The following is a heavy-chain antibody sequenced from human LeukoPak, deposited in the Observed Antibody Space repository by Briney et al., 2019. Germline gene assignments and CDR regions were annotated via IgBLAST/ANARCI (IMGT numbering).Heavy chain of an antibody. CDR1: RFTFSSYW. CDR3: ARASGYCSGTSCYGVLGFDD. V-gene: IGHV3-74*01. Sequence: GGSLILSCAAARFTFSSYWRRWVRQAPGKGLVWVSRINTDGSSTSYADSVEGVFTISRDNARNTLYLRMTRLSGEDTAVYSRARASGYCSGTSCYGVLGFDDWGQGTLVTVSS. D-gene: IGHD2-2*01. J-gene: IGHJ4*02. CDR2: INTDGSST.